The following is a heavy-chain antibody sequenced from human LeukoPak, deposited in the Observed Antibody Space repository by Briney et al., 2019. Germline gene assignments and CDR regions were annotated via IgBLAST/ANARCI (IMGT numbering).Heavy chain of an antibody. D-gene: IGHD3-3*01. J-gene: IGHJ4*02. Sequence: SETLSLTCTVSGGSISSNGYYWGWIRQSPGEGLEWIGNIYYSGITYYNASLKSRVTISVDTSKNQFSLKLSSVTAADTAVYYCASLRERSYYARGFDYWGQGTLVTVSS. CDR2: IYYSGIT. CDR1: GGSISSNGYY. V-gene: IGHV4-39*01. CDR3: ASLRERSYYARGFDY.